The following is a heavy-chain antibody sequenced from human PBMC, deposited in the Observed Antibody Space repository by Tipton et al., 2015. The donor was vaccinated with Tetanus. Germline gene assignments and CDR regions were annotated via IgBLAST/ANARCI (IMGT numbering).Heavy chain of an antibody. Sequence: TLSLTCTVSGGSISSFYWTWIRQPPGKGLEGIGYIFATGSTNYNPSLKRRVTISVDTSKNQFSLHLTSVTAADTAVYYCARGWGSSWYFFDNWGQGTLVTVSS. D-gene: IGHD6-13*01. V-gene: IGHV4-4*08. J-gene: IGHJ4*02. CDR2: IFATGST. CDR1: GGSISSFY. CDR3: ARGWGSSWYFFDN.